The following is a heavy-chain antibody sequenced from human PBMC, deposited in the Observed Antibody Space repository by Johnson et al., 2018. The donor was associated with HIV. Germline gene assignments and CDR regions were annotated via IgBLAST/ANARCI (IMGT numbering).Heavy chain of an antibody. Sequence: VQLVESGGGVVQPGRSLRLSCAASGFTFSNYAMTWVRQAPGKGLEWVSSISGGGDNPYYADSVKGRLTISRDNSRNTLYLQINSLRAEDTAIYYCARPMSVADLFDPFDIWGQGTMVTVSS. CDR1: GFTFSNYA. V-gene: IGHV3-23*04. CDR2: ISGGGDNP. J-gene: IGHJ3*02. D-gene: IGHD6-19*01. CDR3: ARPMSVADLFDPFDI.